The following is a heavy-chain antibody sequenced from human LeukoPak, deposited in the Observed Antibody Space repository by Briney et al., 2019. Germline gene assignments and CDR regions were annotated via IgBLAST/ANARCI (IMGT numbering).Heavy chain of an antibody. CDR1: GGSISSTGYY. D-gene: IGHD3-22*01. V-gene: IGHV4-39*01. CDR2: ISYSGST. CDR3: AAYYYDSSGYLG. Sequence: KASETLSLTCTVSGGSISSTGYYWGWIRQPPGKRLEWIGSISYSGSTYYNPSLKSRVTISVDTSKNQFSLKLTSVTAADTAEYYCAAYYYDSSGYLGCGQGTLVTVSS. J-gene: IGHJ4*02.